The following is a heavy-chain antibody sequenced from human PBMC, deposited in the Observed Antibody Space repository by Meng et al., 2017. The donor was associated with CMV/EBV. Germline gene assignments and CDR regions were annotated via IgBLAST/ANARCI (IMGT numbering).Heavy chain of an antibody. CDR2: MNPNSGNT. V-gene: IGHV1-8*03. CDR3: ARGRAYDFWSGYSNYYYYGMDV. J-gene: IGHJ6*02. D-gene: IGHD3-3*01. CDR1: GYTFTSYD. Sequence: ASVKVSCKASGYTFTSYDINWVRQATGQGLEWMGWMNPNSGNTGYAQKFLGRVTITRNTSISTAYMELSSLRSEDTAVYYCARGRAYDFWSGYSNYYYYGMDVWGQGTTVTVSS.